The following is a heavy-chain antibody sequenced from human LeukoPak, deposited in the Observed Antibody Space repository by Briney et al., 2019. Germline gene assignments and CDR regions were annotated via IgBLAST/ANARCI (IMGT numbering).Heavy chain of an antibody. V-gene: IGHV1-18*01. Sequence: ASVKVSCKASGYTFTSYGISWVRQAPGQGLEWMGWISVYNGNRNYAQKLQGRVTMTTDTSKSTAYLQWSSLKASDTAMYYCARLGDSSGYFLLGILDPWGQGTLVTVSS. D-gene: IGHD3-22*01. CDR3: ARLGDSSGYFLLGILDP. J-gene: IGHJ5*02. CDR2: ISVYNGNR. CDR1: GYTFTSYG.